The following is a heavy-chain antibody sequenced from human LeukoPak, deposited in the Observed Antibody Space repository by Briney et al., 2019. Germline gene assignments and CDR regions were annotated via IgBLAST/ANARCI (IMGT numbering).Heavy chain of an antibody. Sequence: GESLKISCKGSGYTFTDYWIAWVRQMPGKGLEWMGIINPGDSDTRYSPSFQGQVTISADKSISTAYLQWSSLKASDTAMYYCARGGHCTNGVCYEEDYWGQGTLVTVSS. J-gene: IGHJ4*02. CDR3: ARGGHCTNGVCYEEDY. CDR1: GYTFTDYW. D-gene: IGHD2-8*01. V-gene: IGHV5-51*01. CDR2: INPGDSDT.